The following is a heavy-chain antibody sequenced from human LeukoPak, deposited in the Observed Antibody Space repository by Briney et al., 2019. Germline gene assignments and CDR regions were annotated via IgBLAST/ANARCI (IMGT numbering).Heavy chain of an antibody. V-gene: IGHV4-39*01. D-gene: IGHD4-17*01. J-gene: IGHJ5*02. Sequence: SETLSLTCTVSGGSISSSSYYWGWIRQPPGKGLEWIGSIYYSGSTYYNPSLKSRITISVDTSKNQFSLKLSSVTAADTAVYYCARHASLYGDYGGFDPWGQGTLVTVSS. CDR1: GGSISSSSYY. CDR2: IYYSGST. CDR3: ARHASLYGDYGGFDP.